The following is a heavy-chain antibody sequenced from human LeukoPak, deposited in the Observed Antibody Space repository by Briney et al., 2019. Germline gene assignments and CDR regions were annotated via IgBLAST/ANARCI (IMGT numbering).Heavy chain of an antibody. CDR3: AKIGALGAWYFDY. V-gene: IGHV3-23*01. D-gene: IGHD1-26*01. Sequence: GGTLRLSCAASGFTFSNHGMSWVRQAPGKGLEWVSSISKSGDYIYYADSVKGRFTISRDNSKNTMYLEMNSLRAEDTAVYYCAKIGALGAWYFDYWGRGTLVTVSS. J-gene: IGHJ4*02. CDR1: GFTFSNHG. CDR2: ISKSGDYI.